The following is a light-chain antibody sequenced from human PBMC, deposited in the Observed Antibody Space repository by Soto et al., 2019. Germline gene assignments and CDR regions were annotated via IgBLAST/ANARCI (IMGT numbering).Light chain of an antibody. Sequence: EIVLTQSPATLSLSPGDSATLSCRASQSVNSYLAWFQQKPGQPPRLLIYEPSTRAEGIPARFSGSGSGTDFTLTISSLEPEEFAVYYCQQRTNWPPFSFGQGTKREIK. CDR1: QSVNSY. J-gene: IGKJ2*03. V-gene: IGKV3-11*01. CDR3: QQRTNWPPFS. CDR2: EPS.